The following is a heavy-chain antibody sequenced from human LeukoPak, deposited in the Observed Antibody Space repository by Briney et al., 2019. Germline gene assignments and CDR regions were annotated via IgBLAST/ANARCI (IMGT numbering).Heavy chain of an antibody. CDR1: GFTFSSYA. Sequence: GGSLRLSCAASGFTFSSYAMSWVRQAPGKGLEWVSAISGSGGSTYYADSVKGRFTISRDNSKNTLYLQMNSLRAEDTAVYYCAKDPADYGDYDWYFDLWGRGTLVTVSS. CDR3: AKDPADYGDYDWYFDL. J-gene: IGHJ2*01. CDR2: ISGSGGST. D-gene: IGHD4-17*01. V-gene: IGHV3-23*01.